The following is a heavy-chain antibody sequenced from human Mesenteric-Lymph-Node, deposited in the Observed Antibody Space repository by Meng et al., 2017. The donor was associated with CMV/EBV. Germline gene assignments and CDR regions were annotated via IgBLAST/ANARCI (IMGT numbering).Heavy chain of an antibody. J-gene: IGHJ4*02. V-gene: IGHV4-39*07. CDR1: GDSISSSTYY. CDR2: IYYSGST. Sequence: SETLSLTCTVSGDSISSSTYYWGWIRQPPGKGLGWIGSIYYSGSTYYNPSLKSRVTISVDTSKNQFSLKLSSVTAADTAVYYCARDHGNSAWFYYWGQGTLVTVSS. D-gene: IGHD6-19*01. CDR3: ARDHGNSAWFYY.